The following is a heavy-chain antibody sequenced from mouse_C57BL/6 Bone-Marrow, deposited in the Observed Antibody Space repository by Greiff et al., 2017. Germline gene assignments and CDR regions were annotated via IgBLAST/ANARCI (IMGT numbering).Heavy chain of an antibody. Sequence: QFQLQQPGAELVRPGSSVKLSCKASGYTFTSYWMDWVKQRPGQGLEWIGNFYPSDSDTHYNQKFKDKATLTVDKSSSTAYMQLSSLTSEDSAVYYCAGGLYAMDYWGQGTSVTVSS. CDR1: GYTFTSYW. CDR3: AGGLYAMDY. J-gene: IGHJ4*01. V-gene: IGHV1-61*01. CDR2: FYPSDSDT.